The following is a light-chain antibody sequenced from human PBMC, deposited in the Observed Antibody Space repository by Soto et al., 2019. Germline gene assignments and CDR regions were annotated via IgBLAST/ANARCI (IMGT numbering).Light chain of an antibody. V-gene: IGKV3-11*01. Sequence: EIVLTQSPATLSLSPGGRATLSCRASQSVSSYLAWYQQKPGQAPRLLISDASNRATGIPARFSGSGSGTDFTLTVSSLEPEDFAVYYCQQRRDWPLTFGGGTKVEI. J-gene: IGKJ4*01. CDR3: QQRRDWPLT. CDR2: DAS. CDR1: QSVSSY.